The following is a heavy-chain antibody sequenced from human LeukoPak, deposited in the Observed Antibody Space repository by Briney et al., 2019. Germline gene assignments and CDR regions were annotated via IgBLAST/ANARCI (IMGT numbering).Heavy chain of an antibody. D-gene: IGHD6-19*01. CDR3: ARDLKAVSATGD. Sequence: GGSLRLSCAASGFTVSRSYMSWVRQAPGKGLEWVSVIHSGGSTYYADSVKGTFTISRDNSKNTLYLQMNSLRAEDTAIYYCARDLKAVSATGDWGQGTLVTVSS. CDR2: IHSGGST. J-gene: IGHJ4*02. CDR1: GFTVSRSY. V-gene: IGHV3-66*01.